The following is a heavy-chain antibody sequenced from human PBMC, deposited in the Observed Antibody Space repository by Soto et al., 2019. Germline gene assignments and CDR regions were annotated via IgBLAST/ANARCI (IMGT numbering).Heavy chain of an antibody. V-gene: IGHV3-33*01. Sequence: PEGSLRLSCTASGFTFSAFALHWVRQAPGKGLEWVAVIWPDGNDKYYADSVKGRFTISSDSSKITLSLQMNSLSAEDTAVYYCVRGSSCSNGVRYNLGWFGPWGQGTPVTAPQ. CDR1: GFTFSAFA. D-gene: IGHD2-8*01. J-gene: IGHJ5*02. CDR2: IWPDGNDK. CDR3: VRGSSCSNGVRYNLGWFGP.